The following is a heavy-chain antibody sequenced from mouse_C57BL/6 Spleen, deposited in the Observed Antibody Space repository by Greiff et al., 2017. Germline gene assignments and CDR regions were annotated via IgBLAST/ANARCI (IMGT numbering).Heavy chain of an antibody. D-gene: IGHD2-3*01. J-gene: IGHJ2*01. CDR2: ISGGGGNT. CDR1: GFTFSSYI. V-gene: IGHV5-9*01. Sequence: EVKLVESGGGLVKPGGSLKLSCAASGFTFSSYIMSWVRQTPEKRLEWVATISGGGGNTYYPDSVKGRFTISRDNAKNTLYLQMSSLRSEDTALYYCAAIYDGYYGYFDYWGQGTTLTVSS. CDR3: AAIYDGYYGYFDY.